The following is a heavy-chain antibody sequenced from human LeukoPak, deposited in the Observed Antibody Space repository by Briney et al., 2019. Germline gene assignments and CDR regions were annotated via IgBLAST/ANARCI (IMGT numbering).Heavy chain of an antibody. Sequence: GGSLRLSCAASGFTFSSYAMHWVRQAPGKGLEWVAVISYDGSNKYYADSVKGRFTISRDNSKNTLYLQMNSLRAEDTAVYYCARGQGGTTIFGVVIPHFDYWGQGTLVTVSS. CDR2: ISYDGSNK. J-gene: IGHJ4*02. V-gene: IGHV3-30-3*01. CDR1: GFTFSSYA. D-gene: IGHD3-3*01. CDR3: ARGQGGTTIFGVVIPHFDY.